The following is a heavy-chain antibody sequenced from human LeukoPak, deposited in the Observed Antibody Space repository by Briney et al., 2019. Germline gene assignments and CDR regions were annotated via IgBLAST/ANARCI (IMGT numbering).Heavy chain of an antibody. Sequence: GESLQISCKGSGYIFTSYWIGWVRQMPGKGLEWMGIIYPGDSDTRYSPSFQGQVTISADKSISTAYLQWSSLKASDTAMYYCARLVTTGYYYMDVWGKGTTVTVSS. CDR1: GYIFTSYW. D-gene: IGHD4-17*01. V-gene: IGHV5-51*01. J-gene: IGHJ6*03. CDR3: ARLVTTGYYYMDV. CDR2: IYPGDSDT.